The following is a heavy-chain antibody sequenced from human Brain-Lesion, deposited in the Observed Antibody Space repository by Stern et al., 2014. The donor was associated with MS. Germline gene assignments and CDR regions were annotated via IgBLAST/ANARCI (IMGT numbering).Heavy chain of an antibody. CDR3: ARDQRGITIFGVVTDYYYLGMDV. Sequence: QVQLVQSGAEVKKPGASVKVSCKTSGYIFTGYYIHWVRKAPGQGLEWMAWINPNNGGTKYAQKFQGRVTMSRDTSISTAYVELSSLTSDDTAVYYCARDQRGITIFGVVTDYYYLGMDVWGQGTTVTVSS. CDR2: INPNNGGT. D-gene: IGHD3-3*01. J-gene: IGHJ6*02. CDR1: GYIFTGYY. V-gene: IGHV1-2*02.